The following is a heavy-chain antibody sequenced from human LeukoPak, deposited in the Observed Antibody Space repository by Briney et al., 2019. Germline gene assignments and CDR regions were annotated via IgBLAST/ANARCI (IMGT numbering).Heavy chain of an antibody. CDR3: AKAQYSSSFTFPDY. D-gene: IGHD6-6*01. CDR1: GFTFSSYA. J-gene: IGHJ4*02. CDR2: ISGSGGST. V-gene: IGHV3-23*01. Sequence: PGGSLRLSCAASGFTFSSYAMSWVRQAPGKGLEWVSAISGSGGSTYYADSVKGRFTISRDNSKNTLYLQMNSLRAEDTAVYYCAKAQYSSSFTFPDYWGQGTLVTVSS.